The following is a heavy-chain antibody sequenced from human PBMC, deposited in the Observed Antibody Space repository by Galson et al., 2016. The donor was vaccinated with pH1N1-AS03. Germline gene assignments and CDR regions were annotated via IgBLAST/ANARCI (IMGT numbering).Heavy chain of an antibody. D-gene: IGHD1-1*01. J-gene: IGHJ3*02. CDR2: FFSSGTT. CDR1: GGSISISSGYHY. V-gene: IGHV4-61*09. Sequence: TLSLTCTVSGGSISISSGYHYWSWIRQPAGRELEWIGHFFSSGTTNYNPSLKCRVAISVDTSKTQFSLKLNSVTAADAAVYYWARAEFRNDEGAFDIWGQGTIVTVSS. CDR3: ARAEFRNDEGAFDI.